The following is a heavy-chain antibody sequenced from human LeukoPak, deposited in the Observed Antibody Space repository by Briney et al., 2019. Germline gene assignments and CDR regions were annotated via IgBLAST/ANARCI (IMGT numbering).Heavy chain of an antibody. CDR3: ARSGGDTYYYDSSGPYDAFDI. D-gene: IGHD3-22*01. V-gene: IGHV4-34*01. Sequence: SETLSLTCAVYGGSFSGYYWSWIRQPPGKGLEWIGEINHSGSTNYNPSLKSRVTISVDTSKNQFSLKLSYVTAADTAVYYCARSGGDTYYYDSSGPYDAFDIWGQGTMVTVSS. J-gene: IGHJ3*02. CDR1: GGSFSGYY. CDR2: INHSGST.